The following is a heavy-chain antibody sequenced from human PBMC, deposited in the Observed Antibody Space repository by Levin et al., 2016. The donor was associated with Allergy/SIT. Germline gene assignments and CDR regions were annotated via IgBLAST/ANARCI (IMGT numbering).Heavy chain of an antibody. V-gene: IGHV3-74*01. J-gene: IGHJ4*02. CDR1: GFTVSSNY. CDR3: ARDYGPYGGSPAY. Sequence: GESLKISCAASGFTVSSNYMSWVRQAPGKGLVWVSRTNEDGSGPSYADSVKGRFTISRDNAKNTLYLQMNSLRAEDTAVYYCARDYGPYGGSPAYWGQGTLVTVSS. D-gene: IGHD5-12*01. CDR2: TNEDGSGP.